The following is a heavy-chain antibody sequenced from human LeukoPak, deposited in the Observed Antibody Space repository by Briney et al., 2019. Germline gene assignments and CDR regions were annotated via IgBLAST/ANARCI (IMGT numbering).Heavy chain of an antibody. CDR3: ARHGGTTGYYYYYMDV. CDR2: IYHSGST. D-gene: IGHD1-1*01. CDR1: GYSISSGYY. V-gene: IGHV4-38-2*01. J-gene: IGHJ6*03. Sequence: SETLSLTRAVSGYSISSGYYWGWIRPPSGKGPEWVGSIYHSGSTYYNPSLKSRVTISVDTSKNQFSLKLSSVTAADTAVYYCARHGGTTGYYYYYMDVWGKGTTVTVSS.